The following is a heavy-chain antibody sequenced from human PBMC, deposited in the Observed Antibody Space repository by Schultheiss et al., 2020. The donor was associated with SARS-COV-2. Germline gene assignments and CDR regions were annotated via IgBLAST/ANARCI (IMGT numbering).Heavy chain of an antibody. CDR3: AKDRSRYSSSSDWFDP. CDR1: GFTFSSYG. V-gene: IGHV3-30*18. CDR2: ISYDGSNK. Sequence: GGSLRLSCAASGFTFSSYGMHWVRQAPGKGLEWVAVISYDGSNKYYADSVKGRFTISRDNAKDSLYLQMNSLRAEDTALYYCAKDRSRYSSSSDWFDPWGQGTLVTVSS. D-gene: IGHD6-6*01. J-gene: IGHJ5*02.